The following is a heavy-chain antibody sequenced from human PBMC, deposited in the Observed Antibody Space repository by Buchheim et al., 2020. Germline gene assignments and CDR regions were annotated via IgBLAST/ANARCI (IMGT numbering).Heavy chain of an antibody. V-gene: IGHV4-30-4*01. D-gene: IGHD3-22*01. CDR1: GGSISSGDYY. Sequence: QVQLQESGPGLVKPSQTLSLTCTVSGGSISSGDYYWSWIRQPPGKGLEWIGYIYYSGSTHYNPSLKSRVTISVDTSKNQFSLKLSSVTAADTAVYYCARDLSTYYYDSSGYQRGGYYFDYWGQGTL. CDR3: ARDLSTYYYDSSGYQRGGYYFDY. J-gene: IGHJ4*02. CDR2: IYYSGST.